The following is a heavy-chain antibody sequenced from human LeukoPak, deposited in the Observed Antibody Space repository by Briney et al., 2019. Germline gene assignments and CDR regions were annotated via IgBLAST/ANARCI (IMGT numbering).Heavy chain of an antibody. V-gene: IGHV4-59*01. CDR1: GGSISSYY. D-gene: IGHD3-22*01. CDR3: ASWADYYDSSGYPDY. Sequence: SETLSLTCAVSGGSISSYYWNWIRQPPGKGLEWIGYMYYSGSTNYNPSLKSRVTISVDTSKNQFSLKLSSVTAADTAVYYCASWADYYDSSGYPDYWGQGTLVTVSS. J-gene: IGHJ4*02. CDR2: MYYSGST.